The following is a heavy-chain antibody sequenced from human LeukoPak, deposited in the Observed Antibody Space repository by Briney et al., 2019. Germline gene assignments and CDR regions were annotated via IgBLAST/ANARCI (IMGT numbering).Heavy chain of an antibody. V-gene: IGHV4-61*01. Sequence: SETLSLTCSVSGGSISSDSSYWSWIRQPPGKGLEWIGYIYYSGSTNYNPSLKSRVTISVDTSKNQFSLKLSSVTAADTAVYYCARGIVGATGPHFDYWGQGTLVTVSS. CDR1: GGSISSDSSY. D-gene: IGHD1-26*01. J-gene: IGHJ4*02. CDR2: IYYSGST. CDR3: ARGIVGATGPHFDY.